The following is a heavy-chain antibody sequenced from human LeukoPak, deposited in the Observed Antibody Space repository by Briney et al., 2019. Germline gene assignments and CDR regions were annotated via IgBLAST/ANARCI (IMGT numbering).Heavy chain of an antibody. J-gene: IGHJ6*02. V-gene: IGHV4-34*01. Sequence: KPSETLSLTCAVYGGSFSGYYWSWIRQPPGKGLEWIGEINHSGSTNYNPSLKSRVTISVDTSKNQFSLKLSSVTAADTAVYYCARGMVVVVAATGGYYYYGMDVWGQGTTVTVSS. D-gene: IGHD2-15*01. CDR2: INHSGST. CDR1: GGSFSGYY. CDR3: ARGMVVVVAATGGYYYYGMDV.